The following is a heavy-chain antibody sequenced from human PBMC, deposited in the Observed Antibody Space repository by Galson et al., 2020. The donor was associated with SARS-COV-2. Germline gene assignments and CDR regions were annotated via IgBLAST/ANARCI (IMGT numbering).Heavy chain of an antibody. J-gene: IGHJ6*03. V-gene: IGHV4-34*01. Sequence: SETLSLTCAVYGGSLSGNSWTWVRQAPGEGLEWIGEIKYGGDTNYSPSLRSRLTLSVDTSKNQFSLKLRSVSAADTALYFCARGRQGVVPSPVLGLGPFYSYYYMDVWGKGTTVTVSS. CDR3: ARGRQGVVPSPVLGLGPFYSYYYMDV. D-gene: IGHD3-16*01. CDR2: IKYGGDT. CDR1: GGSLSGNS.